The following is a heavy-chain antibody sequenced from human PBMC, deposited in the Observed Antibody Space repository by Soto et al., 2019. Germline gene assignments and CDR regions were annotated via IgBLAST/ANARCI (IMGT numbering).Heavy chain of an antibody. CDR2: VKSKSDGATT. J-gene: IGHJ4*02. CDR1: GFTFSNVW. CDR3: TTAAGGMWGADY. Sequence: EVRLVESGGGLVKPGGSLRLSCAASGFTFSNVWMSWVRQAPGKGLEWVGRVKSKSDGATTDYAAPVKGRFTVSRDDSQNTLSLQMDSLKIEDTAVYFCTTAAGGMWGADYWGQGTPVTVS. V-gene: IGHV3-15*01. D-gene: IGHD1-26*01.